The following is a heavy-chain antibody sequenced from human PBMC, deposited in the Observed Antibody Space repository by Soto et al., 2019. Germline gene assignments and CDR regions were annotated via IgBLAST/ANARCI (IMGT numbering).Heavy chain of an antibody. CDR1: GYTLTDYY. CDR3: ARGPVLGIAVAGTIAGGYYYYGMDV. J-gene: IGHJ6*02. D-gene: IGHD6-19*01. V-gene: IGHV1-2*04. CDR2: INPNSGGT. Sequence: ASVKVSCQASGYTLTDYYMHRVRQAPGPGLGWMGWINPNSGGTNYAQKFQGWVTMTRDTSISTAYMELSRLRSVDTAVYYCARGPVLGIAVAGTIAGGYYYYGMDVWGQGTTVTVSS.